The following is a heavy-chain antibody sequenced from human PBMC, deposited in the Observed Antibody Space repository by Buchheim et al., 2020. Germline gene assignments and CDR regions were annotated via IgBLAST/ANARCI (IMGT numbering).Heavy chain of an antibody. V-gene: IGHV4-30-2*01. CDR3: ARADYGDHGCYYFDY. CDR2: IYHNGGT. Sequence: QLQLQESGSGLVKPSQTLSLTCGVSGGSISNGGYSWSWIRQPPGKGLEWMGYIYHNGGTNDHPSLKSRVTSSGDRSKTQFSLNLNSVTAADTAVYFCARADYGDHGCYYFDYWGQGIL. D-gene: IGHD4/OR15-4a*01. CDR1: GGSISNGGYS. J-gene: IGHJ4*02.